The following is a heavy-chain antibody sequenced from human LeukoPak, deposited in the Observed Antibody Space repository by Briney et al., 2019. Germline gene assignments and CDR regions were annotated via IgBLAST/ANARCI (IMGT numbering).Heavy chain of an antibody. D-gene: IGHD2-15*01. CDR1: GYSISSGYY. J-gene: IGHJ4*02. V-gene: IGHV4-38-2*02. CDR2: IYHSGGT. CDR3: ARRYCSGNSCYFDY. Sequence: PLETLSLTCTVSGYSISSGYYWGWIRQPPGKGLEWIGNIYHSGGTYYNPSLKSRVTISVDTSKNQFSLKLSSVTAADTAVFYCARRYCSGNSCYFDYWGQGALVTVSS.